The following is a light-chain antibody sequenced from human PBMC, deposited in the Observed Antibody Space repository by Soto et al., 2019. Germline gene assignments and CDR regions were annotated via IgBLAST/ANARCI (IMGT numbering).Light chain of an antibody. CDR2: EVS. CDR3: TSYADSNIYV. CDR1: SSDVGGYNY. Sequence: QSALTQPPSASGSPGQSVTISCTGTSSDVGGYNYVSWYQRHPGKAPKLMIYEVSKRPSGVPDRFSGSKSGNTASLTVSGLQAEDEADYYCTSYADSNIYVFGTGTKVTVL. V-gene: IGLV2-8*01. J-gene: IGLJ1*01.